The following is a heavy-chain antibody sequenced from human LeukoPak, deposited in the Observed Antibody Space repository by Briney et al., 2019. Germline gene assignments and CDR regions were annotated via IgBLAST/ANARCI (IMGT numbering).Heavy chain of an antibody. J-gene: IGHJ4*02. CDR2: IYHGGST. CDR1: GYSISSGYY. V-gene: IGHV4-38-2*02. CDR3: TRDLSPNCSGGSCYSGYFDY. D-gene: IGHD2-15*01. Sequence: PSETLSLTCAVSGYSISSGYYWGWIRQPPGKGLEWIGSIYHGGSTYYNPSLRSRVTIPVDTSKNQFSLRLSSVTAADTAVYYCTRDLSPNCSGGSCYSGYFDYWGQGTLVTVSS.